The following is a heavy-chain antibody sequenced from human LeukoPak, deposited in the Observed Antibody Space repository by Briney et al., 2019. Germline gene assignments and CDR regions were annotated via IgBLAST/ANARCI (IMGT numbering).Heavy chain of an antibody. V-gene: IGHV4-61*02. CDR2: IYTSGST. J-gene: IGHJ4*02. D-gene: IGHD3-10*01. Sequence: SETLSLTCTVSGGSISSGSYYWSWIRQPAGKGLEWIGRIYTSGSTNYNPSLKSRVTISVDTSKNQFPLRLSSVTAADTAVYYCASETYSYGSGSYYNPLYYFDYWGQGTLVTVSS. CDR1: GGSISSGSYY. CDR3: ASETYSYGSGSYYNPLYYFDY.